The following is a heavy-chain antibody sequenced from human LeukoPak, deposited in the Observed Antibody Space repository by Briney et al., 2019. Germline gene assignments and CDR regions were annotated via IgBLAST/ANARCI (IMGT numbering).Heavy chain of an antibody. CDR3: ARVISGTWLWF. Sequence: SVKVSCKASGYTFTGNHMHWVRQAPGQGLEWMGRIIPTLEIANYAQKFQGRVTITADKSTSTAYMELSSLRSEDTAVYYCARVISGTWLWFWGQGTLVTVSS. CDR2: IIPTLEIA. V-gene: IGHV1-69*04. J-gene: IGHJ4*02. CDR1: GYTFTGNH. D-gene: IGHD1-14*01.